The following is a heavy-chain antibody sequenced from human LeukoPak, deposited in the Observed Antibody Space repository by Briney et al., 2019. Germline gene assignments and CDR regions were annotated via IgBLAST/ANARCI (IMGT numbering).Heavy chain of an antibody. V-gene: IGHV3-21*01. D-gene: IGHD5-12*01. Sequence: GGSLRLSCAASGFTFSSYSMNWVRQAPGKGLEWVSSISSSSSYIYYADSVKGRFTISRDNAKNSLYLQMNSLRAEDTAVYYCARGVDVDIVATVWGQGTLVTVSS. CDR1: GFTFSSYS. CDR3: ARGVDVDIVATV. J-gene: IGHJ4*02. CDR2: ISSSSSYI.